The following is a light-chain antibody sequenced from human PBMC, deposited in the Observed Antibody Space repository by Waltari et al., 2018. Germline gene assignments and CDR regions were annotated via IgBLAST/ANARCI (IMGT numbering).Light chain of an antibody. CDR1: QSVSSSY. CDR3: QQYGSSPYT. Sequence: EIVLTKSPGTLSLSPGERATISCRASQSVSSSYLAWYQQKPGQAPRLLIYGASSRATGIPDRFSGSGSGTDFTLTISRLEPEDFAVYYCQQYGSSPYTFGQGTKLEI. CDR2: GAS. V-gene: IGKV3-20*01. J-gene: IGKJ2*01.